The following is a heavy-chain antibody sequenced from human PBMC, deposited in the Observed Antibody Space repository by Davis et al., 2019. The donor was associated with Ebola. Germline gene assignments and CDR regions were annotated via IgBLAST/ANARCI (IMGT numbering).Heavy chain of an antibody. CDR2: INHSGST. CDR3: ARSPVRSYDAFDI. V-gene: IGHV4-34*01. Sequence: PSETLSLTCAVYGGSFSGYYWSWIRQPPGKGLEWIGEINHSGSTNYNPSLKSRVTISVDTSKNQFSLKLSSVTAADTAVYYCARSPVRSYDAFDIWGQGTMVTVSS. D-gene: IGHD3-10*01. CDR1: GGSFSGYY. J-gene: IGHJ3*02.